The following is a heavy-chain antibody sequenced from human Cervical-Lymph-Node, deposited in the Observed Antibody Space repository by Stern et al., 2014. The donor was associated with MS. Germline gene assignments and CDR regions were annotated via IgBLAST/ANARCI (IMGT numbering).Heavy chain of an antibody. D-gene: IGHD2-2*01. Sequence: VQLVESGAEVKKPGASVKVSCKASGYTFTSFCVSWVRQAPGQGLEWMGWISGYTGNTDYSQKFQGRVTMTTDTSTNTAYMELRSLRSDDTAVYYCARDAFGLPAGHFDFWGQGALVTVSS. CDR2: ISGYTGNT. CDR1: GYTFTSFC. V-gene: IGHV1-18*01. J-gene: IGHJ4*02. CDR3: ARDAFGLPAGHFDF.